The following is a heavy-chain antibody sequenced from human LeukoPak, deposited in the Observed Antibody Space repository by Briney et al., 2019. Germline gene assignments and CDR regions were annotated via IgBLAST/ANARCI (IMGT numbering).Heavy chain of an antibody. CDR1: GFTFSSYE. D-gene: IGHD6-6*01. V-gene: IGHV3-48*03. CDR2: ISSSGSTI. Sequence: GGSLRLSRAASGFTFSSYEMNWVRQAPGKGLEWVSYISSSGSTIYYADSVKGRFTISRDNAKNSLYLQMNSLTAEDTAVYYCARESFAARWDWGQGTLVTVSS. J-gene: IGHJ4*02. CDR3: ARESFAARWD.